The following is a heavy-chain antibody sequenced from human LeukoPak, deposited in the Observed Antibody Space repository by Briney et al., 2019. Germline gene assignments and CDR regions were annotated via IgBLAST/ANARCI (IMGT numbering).Heavy chain of an antibody. J-gene: IGHJ5*02. CDR3: ASRSINWYKGNNWFDP. CDR1: GFTFTDYS. V-gene: IGHV3-48*01. Sequence: GGSLRLSCAASGFTFTDYSMNWIRQAPGWGLECISYTSSDGKTTWYADSVKGRFTVSRDNAKNSLYLHMNSLRVEDTALYYCASRSINWYKGNNWFDPWGQGALVFVSS. CDR2: TSSDGKTT. D-gene: IGHD6-13*01.